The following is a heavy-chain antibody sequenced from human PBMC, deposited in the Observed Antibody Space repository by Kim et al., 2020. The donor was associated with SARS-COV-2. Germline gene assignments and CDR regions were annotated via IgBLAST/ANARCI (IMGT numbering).Heavy chain of an antibody. J-gene: IGHJ4*02. V-gene: IGHV4-39*01. CDR3: ARRTTIFEY. Sequence: GITYYTPSRRSRVPMSVDTSKSQFSLTLSSVTAADTAVYYCARRTTIFEYWGQGTLVTVSS. CDR2: GIT. D-gene: IGHD4-4*01.